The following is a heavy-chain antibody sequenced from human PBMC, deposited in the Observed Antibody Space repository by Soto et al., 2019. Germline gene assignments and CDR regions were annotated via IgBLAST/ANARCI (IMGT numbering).Heavy chain of an antibody. Sequence: ASVKVSCEASGFTFTSSAVQWVRQARGQRLEWIGWIVVGSGNTNYAQKFQERVTITRDMSTSTAYMELSSLRSEDTAVYYCAGSQWLRNDYYYYYGMDVWGQGTTVTVSS. V-gene: IGHV1-58*01. CDR3: AGSQWLRNDYYYYYGMDV. D-gene: IGHD5-12*01. CDR1: GFTFTSSA. CDR2: IVVGSGNT. J-gene: IGHJ6*02.